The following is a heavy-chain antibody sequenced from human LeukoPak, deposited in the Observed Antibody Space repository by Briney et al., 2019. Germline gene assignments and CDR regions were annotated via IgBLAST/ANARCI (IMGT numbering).Heavy chain of an antibody. J-gene: IGHJ4*02. Sequence: PSETLSLTCTVSGGSISSYYWSWIRQPPGKGQEWIGYIYYSGSTNYNPSLKSRVTISVDTSKNQFSLKLSSVTAADTAVYYCARAVRRYDSIWNYWGQGTLVTVSS. CDR1: GGSISSYY. D-gene: IGHD3-22*01. V-gene: IGHV4-59*01. CDR3: ARAVRRYDSIWNY. CDR2: IYYSGST.